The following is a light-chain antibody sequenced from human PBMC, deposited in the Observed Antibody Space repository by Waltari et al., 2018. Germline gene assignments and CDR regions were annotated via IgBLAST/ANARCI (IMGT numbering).Light chain of an antibody. V-gene: IGKV2-30*01. CDR3: MQGLFWPRT. CDR2: LVS. Sequence: DVVVTQSPHSLPVSLGQKAPHSCRSSISLVYSDGTITLHWFQQRPGQSLRLLLNLVSNRNSVVPDTFFGSGSGTDFTLRIISVVADDVWVYYYMQGLFWPRTFGQGTKLEIK. J-gene: IGKJ2*02. CDR1: ISLVYSDGTIT.